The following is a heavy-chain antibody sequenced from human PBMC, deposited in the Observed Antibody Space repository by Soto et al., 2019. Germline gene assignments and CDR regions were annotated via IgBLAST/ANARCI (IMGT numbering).Heavy chain of an antibody. V-gene: IGHV3-23*01. CDR2: ISGSGGST. Sequence: PGGSLRLSCAASGFTFSSYAMSWVRQAPGKGLEWVSAISGSGGSTYYADSVKGRFTISRDNSKNTLYLQMNSLRAEDTAVYYCAKGPANHVLRFLDMLYPQIDYWCQVTLVTVSS. J-gene: IGHJ4*02. CDR3: AKGPANHVLRFLDMLYPQIDY. CDR1: GFTFSSYA. D-gene: IGHD3-3*01.